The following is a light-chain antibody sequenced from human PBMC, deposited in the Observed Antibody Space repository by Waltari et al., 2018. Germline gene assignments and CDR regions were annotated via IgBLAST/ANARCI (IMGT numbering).Light chain of an antibody. CDR1: STDAGHHTY. CDR3: CSYANMVTLFVV. Sequence: QSALTQPASAPGSPRQSITISCTGSSTDAGHHTYVLWSQQHPGKAPKLIIYDVSHRPSGISTRFSGSSSGDTASLTISGLQAEDEADYFCCSYANMVTLFVVFGGGTKLTVL. J-gene: IGLJ2*01. CDR2: DVS. V-gene: IGLV2-14*03.